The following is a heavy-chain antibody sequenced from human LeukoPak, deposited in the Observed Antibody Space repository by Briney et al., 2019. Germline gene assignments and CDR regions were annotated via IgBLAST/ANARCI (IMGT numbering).Heavy chain of an antibody. Sequence: ETLSLTCSVSGGSISGYFWSWIRQPAGKGLEWIGRVYTGRSINYNPSLKSRVTISLDTSRSKFSLKLTSVTAADTAVYYCARDPVLELYFDYWGQGTLV. CDR2: VYTGRSI. D-gene: IGHD3-3*01. CDR1: GGSISGYF. J-gene: IGHJ4*02. CDR3: ARDPVLELYFDY. V-gene: IGHV4-4*07.